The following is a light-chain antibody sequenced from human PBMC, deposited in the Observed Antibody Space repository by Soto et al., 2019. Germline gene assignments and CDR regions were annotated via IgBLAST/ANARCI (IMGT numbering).Light chain of an antibody. J-gene: IGKJ4*01. CDR2: GAS. Sequence: EIVMTQSPATLSVSPGERATLSCRASQSVTSDLAWYQQKPGQAPRLLIFGASTRATDIPARVSGSGSGTEFTLTISILQDEDVAVYNCQQYSTWPPALTFGGGTKVEIK. V-gene: IGKV3-15*01. CDR3: QQYSTWPPALT. CDR1: QSVTSD.